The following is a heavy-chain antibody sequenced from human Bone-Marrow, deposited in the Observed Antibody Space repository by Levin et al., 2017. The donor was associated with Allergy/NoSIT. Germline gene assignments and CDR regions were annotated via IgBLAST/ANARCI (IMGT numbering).Heavy chain of an antibody. CDR2: ISAYNGNT. V-gene: IGHV1-18*01. J-gene: IGHJ5*02. Sequence: GESLKISCKASGYTFTSYGISWVRQAPGQGLEWMGWISAYNGNTNYAQKLQGRVTMTTDTSTSTAYMELRSLRSDDTAVYYCARGKECSGGSCYGRWFDPWGQGTLVTVSS. D-gene: IGHD2-15*01. CDR3: ARGKECSGGSCYGRWFDP. CDR1: GYTFTSYG.